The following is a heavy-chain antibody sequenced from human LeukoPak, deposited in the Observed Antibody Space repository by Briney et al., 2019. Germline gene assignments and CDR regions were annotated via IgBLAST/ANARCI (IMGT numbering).Heavy chain of an antibody. D-gene: IGHD3-22*01. V-gene: IGHV4-34*01. Sequence: PSETLSLTCAVYGGSFSDYYWSWIRQPPGKGLEWIGEINHSGSTNYNPTLKSRVTISVDTSKNQFSLKLSSVTAADTAVYYCARKTYYYDSSGYKLKRGDAFDIWGQGTMVTVSS. CDR1: GGSFSDYY. CDR3: ARKTYYYDSSGYKLKRGDAFDI. CDR2: INHSGST. J-gene: IGHJ3*02.